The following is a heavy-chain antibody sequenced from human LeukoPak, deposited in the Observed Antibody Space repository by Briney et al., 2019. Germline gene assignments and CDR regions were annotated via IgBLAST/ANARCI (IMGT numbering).Heavy chain of an antibody. CDR2: IIPIFGTA. Sequence: GASVKVSCKASGGTFSSYAISWVRQAPGQGLEWMGRIIPIFGTANYAQKFQGRVTITTDESTSTAYMELSSLRSEDMAVYYCARDMYYDSSGYYSRLFDYWGQGTLVTVSS. CDR1: GGTFSSYA. D-gene: IGHD3-22*01. J-gene: IGHJ4*02. V-gene: IGHV1-69*05. CDR3: ARDMYYDSSGYYSRLFDY.